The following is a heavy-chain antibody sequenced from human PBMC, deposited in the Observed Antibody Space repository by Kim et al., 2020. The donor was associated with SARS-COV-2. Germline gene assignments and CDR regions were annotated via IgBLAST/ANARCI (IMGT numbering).Heavy chain of an antibody. Sequence: ADPVKGRFTRSRDNAKNTLYLQMNSLRAEDTSIYYCARERWYVSSGYALDNWGQGTLVTVSP. J-gene: IGHJ4*02. V-gene: IGHV3-74*01. D-gene: IGHD3-22*01. CDR3: ARERWYVSSGYALDN.